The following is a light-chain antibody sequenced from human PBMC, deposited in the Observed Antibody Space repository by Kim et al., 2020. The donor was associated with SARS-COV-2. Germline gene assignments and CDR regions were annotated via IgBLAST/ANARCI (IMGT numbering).Light chain of an antibody. V-gene: IGKV1-5*01. CDR2: DAS. CDR3: QQYNSYQWT. Sequence: ASVGDRDTLTCRPGRMMSSWLAWEQQKPGQAPKLLIYDASSLERGVPSRFSGSGSGTEFTLTISSLQPDDFATYYCQQYNSYQWTFGQGTKVDIK. CDR1: RMMSSW. J-gene: IGKJ1*01.